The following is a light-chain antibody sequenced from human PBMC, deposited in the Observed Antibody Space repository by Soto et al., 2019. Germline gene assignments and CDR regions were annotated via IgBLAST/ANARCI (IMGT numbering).Light chain of an antibody. Sequence: DIQMTQSPSSLSASVGDRVTITCRASQGISNSLAWYQQNAGKSPKLLIYAASNLQSGVPSRFSGSGSGTDFSLTISSLQPEDVATYYGQTYNSASVTFGGGTKVEIK. CDR2: AAS. CDR3: QTYNSASVT. V-gene: IGKV1-27*01. J-gene: IGKJ4*01. CDR1: QGISNS.